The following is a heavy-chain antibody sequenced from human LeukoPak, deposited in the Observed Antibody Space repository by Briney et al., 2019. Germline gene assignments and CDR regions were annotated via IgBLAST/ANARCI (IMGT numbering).Heavy chain of an antibody. Sequence: GGSLRLSCVASGFTYSSYAMSWVRQAPGKGLEWVSGISGSGGSTYHADSVRGRLTVSRDNSKNTLYLQMNSLRAEDTAVYYCAKDASGDLSSFDYWGQGTLVTVSS. CDR3: AKDASGDLSSFDY. D-gene: IGHD2-21*02. J-gene: IGHJ4*02. V-gene: IGHV3-23*01. CDR1: GFTYSSYA. CDR2: ISGSGGST.